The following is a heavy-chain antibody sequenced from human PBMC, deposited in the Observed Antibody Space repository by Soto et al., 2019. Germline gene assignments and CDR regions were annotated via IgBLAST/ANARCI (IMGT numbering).Heavy chain of an antibody. J-gene: IGHJ4*02. CDR3: AKWGRYYGLGSYFDH. CDR2: ISGDAKTI. CDR1: GFSFSDSRITLKDFA. Sequence: GGSLRLSCAASGFSFSDSRITLKDFAFSWVRQSPRRGLEWLSIISGDAKTIYYAESVKGRLTVSRDNSRDTFFLQMRSLRAEDTAVYYCAKWGRYYGLGSYFDHWGQGIQVTVSS. D-gene: IGHD3-10*01. V-gene: IGHV3-23*01.